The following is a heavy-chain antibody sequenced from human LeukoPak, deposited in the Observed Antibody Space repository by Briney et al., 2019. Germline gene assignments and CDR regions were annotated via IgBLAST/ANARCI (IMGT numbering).Heavy chain of an antibody. CDR1: GFPFSNYA. J-gene: IGHJ4*02. Sequence: GGSLRLSCAPSGFPFSNYAMTGFREAPGGGVEWVSSICGRGDRTFKAEYVNGRFTISRDISKNTLYLQMNSLRGDDTAVYYCAKDSGVYLVTDYYYFDHWGQGTLVTVSS. CDR3: AKDSGVYLVTDYYYFDH. CDR2: ICGRGDRT. D-gene: IGHD3-9*01. V-gene: IGHV3-23*01.